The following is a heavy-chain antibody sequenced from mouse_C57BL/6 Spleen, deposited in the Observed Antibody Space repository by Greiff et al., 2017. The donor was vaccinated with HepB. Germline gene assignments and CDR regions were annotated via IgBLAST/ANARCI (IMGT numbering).Heavy chain of an antibody. CDR1: GYTFTDYY. CDR3: ARQVDY. Sequence: EVMLQQSGPELVKPGASVKISCKASGYTFTDYYMNWVKQSHGKSLEWIGDINPNNGGTSYNQKFKGKATLTVDKSSSTAYMELRSLTSEDSAVYYCARQVDYWGQGTTLTVSS. V-gene: IGHV1-26*01. J-gene: IGHJ2*01. CDR2: INPNNGGT.